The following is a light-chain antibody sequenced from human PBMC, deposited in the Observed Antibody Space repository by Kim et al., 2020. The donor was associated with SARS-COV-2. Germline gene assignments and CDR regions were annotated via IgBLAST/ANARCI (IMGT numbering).Light chain of an antibody. CDR3: QQYNNWPLT. Sequence: SPGESAPPSCRTSQSGSSNVAWYQQKPGQAPRLLIYGASTRATGIPARFSGSGSGTEFTLTISSLQSEDFAVYYCQQYNNWPLTFGQGTKVDIK. CDR2: GAS. J-gene: IGKJ1*01. V-gene: IGKV3-15*01. CDR1: QSGSSN.